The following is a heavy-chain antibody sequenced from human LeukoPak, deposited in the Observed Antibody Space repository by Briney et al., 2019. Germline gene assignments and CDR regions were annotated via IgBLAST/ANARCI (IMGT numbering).Heavy chain of an antibody. D-gene: IGHD4-17*01. CDR2: IKQDGSEK. CDR1: GITFSSYW. V-gene: IGHV3-7*03. J-gene: IGHJ4*02. CDR3: ARGQTTVTN. Sequence: GGSLRLSCAASGITFSSYWMSWVRQAPGKGLEWVANIKQDGSEKYYVDSVKGRFTISRDNAKNSLYLQMSSLRAEDTAVYYCARGQTTVTNWGQGTLVTVSS.